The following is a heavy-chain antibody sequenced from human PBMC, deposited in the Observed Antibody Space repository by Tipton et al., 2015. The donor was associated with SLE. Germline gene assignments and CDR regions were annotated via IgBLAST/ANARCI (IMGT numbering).Heavy chain of an antibody. D-gene: IGHD5-18*01. Sequence: SLRLSCAASGFTFSSYWMHWVRQAPGKGLVWVSRINSDGSSTSYADSVKGRFTISRDNAKNTLYLQMNSLRAEDTAVYYCAKALGDTAMVTRPDYYYYGMDVWGQGTTVAVSS. CDR1: GFTFSSYW. CDR2: INSDGSST. J-gene: IGHJ6*02. CDR3: AKALGDTAMVTRPDYYYYGMDV. V-gene: IGHV3-74*01.